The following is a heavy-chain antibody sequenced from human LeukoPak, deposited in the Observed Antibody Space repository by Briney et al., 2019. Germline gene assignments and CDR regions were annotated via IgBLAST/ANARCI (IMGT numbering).Heavy chain of an antibody. V-gene: IGHV4-34*01. D-gene: IGHD3-22*01. CDR2: INHSGST. CDR1: GGSFSGYY. J-gene: IGHJ5*02. Sequence: SETLSLTCAVYGGSFSGYYWSWIRQPPGKGVEWVGEINHSGSTNYNPSLKRRVTISVDTSKNQFSLKLSSVTAADTAVYYCARGAYYYDSSGTSPFDPWGQGTLVTVSS. CDR3: ARGAYYYDSSGTSPFDP.